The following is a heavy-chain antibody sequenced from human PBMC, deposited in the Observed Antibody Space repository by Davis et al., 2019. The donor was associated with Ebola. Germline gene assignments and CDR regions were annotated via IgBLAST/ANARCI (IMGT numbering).Heavy chain of an antibody. CDR3: AKDTPNIWFDV. CDR1: GFTFSSYG. D-gene: IGHD2-15*01. J-gene: IGHJ3*01. V-gene: IGHV3-21*06. CDR2: ISSSSFSE. Sequence: GESLKISCVASGFTFSSYGMNWVRQAPGKGLEWVSSISSSSFSEFYADSVTGRLTISRDNAKNSLYLQMHSLRAEDTAVYYCAKDTPNIWFDVWGQGTMVAVSS.